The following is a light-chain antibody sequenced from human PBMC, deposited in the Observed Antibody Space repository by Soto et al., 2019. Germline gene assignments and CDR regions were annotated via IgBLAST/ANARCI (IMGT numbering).Light chain of an antibody. CDR1: QDISNY. CDR2: DAS. CDR3: QQYGSSPLT. Sequence: DIQMTQSPSSLSASVGDRVTITCQASQDISNYLNWYQQKPGKAPKVLNYDASNLGTGVPSRFSGSGSGTDFTFSISSLQPEDVATYYCQQYGSSPLTFGGGTKVDIK. J-gene: IGKJ4*01. V-gene: IGKV1-33*01.